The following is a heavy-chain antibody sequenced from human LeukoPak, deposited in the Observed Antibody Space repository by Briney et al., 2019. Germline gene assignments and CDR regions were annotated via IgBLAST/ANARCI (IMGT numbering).Heavy chain of an antibody. Sequence: GSLRLSCAASGFTFSSYGMHWVRQAPGKGLEWVGVVSHDGTVKYYADSMKGRLTISRDNSKNTLYLQMNSLRTEDTAVYYCARGLPNYYGMDVWGQGTTVTVSS. V-gene: IGHV3-30*03. CDR3: ARGLPNYYGMDV. J-gene: IGHJ6*02. CDR2: VSHDGTVK. CDR1: GFTFSSYG.